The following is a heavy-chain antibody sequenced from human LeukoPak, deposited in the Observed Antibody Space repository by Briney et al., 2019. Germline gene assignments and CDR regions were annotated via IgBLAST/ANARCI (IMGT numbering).Heavy chain of an antibody. J-gene: IGHJ5*02. V-gene: IGHV3-20*04. D-gene: IGHD3-10*01. CDR3: AREQGMVRGSWFDP. CDR1: GFPFSSYG. Sequence: PGMSLRLSCAASGFPFSSYGMHWVRQAPGKGLEWVSGINWNGGSTGYADSVKGRFTISRDNAKNSLYLQMNSLRAEDTALYYCAREQGMVRGSWFDPWGQGTLVTVSS. CDR2: INWNGGST.